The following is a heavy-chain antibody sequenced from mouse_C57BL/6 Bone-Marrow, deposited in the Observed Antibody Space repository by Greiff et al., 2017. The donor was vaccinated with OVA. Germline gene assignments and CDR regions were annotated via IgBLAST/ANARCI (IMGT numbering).Heavy chain of an antibody. Sequence: EVQLQQSGPELVKPGASVKIPCKASGYTFTDYNMDWVQQSHGKSLEWIGDINHNNGGTIYNQKFKGKVTLSVDKSSSTAYLELRSLTSEDTAVYYCARRGSSYDGWYFDVWGTATTVTVSS. CDR3: ARRGSSYDGWYFDV. D-gene: IGHD1-1*01. CDR1: GYTFTDYN. J-gene: IGHJ1*03. CDR2: INHNNGGT. V-gene: IGHV1-18*01.